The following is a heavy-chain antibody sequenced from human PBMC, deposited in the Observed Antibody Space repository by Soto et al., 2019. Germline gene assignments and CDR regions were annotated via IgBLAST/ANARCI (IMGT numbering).Heavy chain of an antibody. Sequence: GSLILSFAASGFTLSSYAMHWVRQATGKGLEWVSAIGTAGDPYYPGSVKGRFTISRENAKNSLYLQMNSLRAGDTAVYYCARGVVGDDFDIWGQGTMVTVSS. CDR2: IGTAGDP. V-gene: IGHV3-13*05. D-gene: IGHD2-21*01. CDR1: GFTLSSYA. J-gene: IGHJ3*02. CDR3: ARGVVGDDFDI.